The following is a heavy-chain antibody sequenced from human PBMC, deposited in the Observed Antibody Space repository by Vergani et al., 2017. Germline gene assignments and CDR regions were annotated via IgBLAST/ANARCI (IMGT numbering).Heavy chain of an antibody. J-gene: IGHJ4*02. Sequence: QVQLVQSGAEVKKPGSSVKVSCKASGGTFSSYDTSWVRQATRQGLEWMGGIIPIFGTANYAQKFQGRVTITADKSTSTAYMELRSLRSEETAVYYCATGIAAAGAFDYWGQGTLVTVSS. CDR1: GGTFSSYD. D-gene: IGHD6-13*01. V-gene: IGHV1-69*06. CDR3: ATGIAAAGAFDY. CDR2: IIPIFGTA.